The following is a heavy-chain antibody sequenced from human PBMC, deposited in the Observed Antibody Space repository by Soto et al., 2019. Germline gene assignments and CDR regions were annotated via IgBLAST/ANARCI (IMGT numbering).Heavy chain of an antibody. CDR3: AKDRGVLGGVAGMLDF. J-gene: IGHJ4*02. Sequence: GGSLRLSCAASGFTFSSYVMSGVRQVSGKGLEWVSAISGSGRHTYYADSLKGRFTISRDNSKSTLYLQIDNLRAEDTAVYYCAKDRGVLGGVAGMLDFWGQGTLVTVSS. CDR2: ISGSGRHT. D-gene: IGHD6-19*01. V-gene: IGHV3-23*01. CDR1: GFTFSSYV.